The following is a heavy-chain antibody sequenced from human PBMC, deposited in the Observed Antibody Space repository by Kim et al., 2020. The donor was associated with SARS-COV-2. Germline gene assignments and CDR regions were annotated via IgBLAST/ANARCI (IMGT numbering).Heavy chain of an antibody. CDR1: GGSFSGYY. J-gene: IGHJ5*02. V-gene: IGHV4-34*01. CDR2: INHSGST. Sequence: SETLSLTCAVYGGSFSGYYWSWIRQPPGKGLEWIGEINHSGSTNYNPSLNSRVTISVDTSKNQFSLKLSSVTAADTAVYYCARERYSSGWYGLRNWFDPWGQGTLVTVSS. CDR3: ARERYSSGWYGLRNWFDP. D-gene: IGHD6-19*01.